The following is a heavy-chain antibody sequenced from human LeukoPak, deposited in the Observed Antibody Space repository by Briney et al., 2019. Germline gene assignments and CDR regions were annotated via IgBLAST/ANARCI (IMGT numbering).Heavy chain of an antibody. Sequence: ASVKVSCKASGYTFTGYYMHWVRQAPGQGLEWMGFINPNSGGTSYAQKFQGRVTMTRDTSISTAYMELSSLTSDDTAVYYCARKGSGLIAAAPFDFWGTGTLVTVSS. J-gene: IGHJ4*02. CDR2: INPNSGGT. CDR3: ARKGSGLIAAAPFDF. D-gene: IGHD2-2*01. CDR1: GYTFTGYY. V-gene: IGHV1-2*02.